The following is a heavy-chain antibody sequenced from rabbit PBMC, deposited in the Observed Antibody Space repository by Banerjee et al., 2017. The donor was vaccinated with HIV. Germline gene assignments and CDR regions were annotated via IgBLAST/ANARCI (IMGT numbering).Heavy chain of an antibody. CDR3: ARYSSGWNSFNL. CDR1: GFSLSSGA. J-gene: IGHJ4*01. V-gene: IGHV1S47*01. Sequence: QEQLEESGGDLVKPEGSLTLTCTASGFSLSSGAMSWVRQAPGKGLEWIGYINTGSGTTDYASWVNGRFSISRSTSLNTVTLQMTYLTGADTATYFCARYSSGWNSFNLWDQGTLVTVS. D-gene: IGHD4-1*01. CDR2: INTGSGTT.